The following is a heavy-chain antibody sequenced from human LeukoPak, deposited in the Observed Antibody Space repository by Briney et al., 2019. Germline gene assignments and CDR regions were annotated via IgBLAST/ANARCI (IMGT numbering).Heavy chain of an antibody. CDR3: AKAHGGSYDTRRAFDL. D-gene: IGHD3-3*01. J-gene: IGHJ3*01. V-gene: IGHV3-30*02. CDR1: GFSFSTYD. Sequence: SGGSLRLSCAASGFSFSTYDMHLVRQAPGKGLEWVAFIRYDGRNKYYADSVKGRFTISRGNSKNTLYLQMHSLRPEDTALYSCAKAHGGSYDTRRAFDLWGQGTMVTVSS. CDR2: IRYDGRNK.